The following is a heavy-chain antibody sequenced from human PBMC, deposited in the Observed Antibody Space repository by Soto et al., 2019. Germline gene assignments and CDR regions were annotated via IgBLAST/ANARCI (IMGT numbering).Heavy chain of an antibody. J-gene: IGHJ4*02. CDR1: GASISRGTDY. D-gene: IGHD3-22*01. V-gene: IGHV4-61*01. CDR2: IYYRGST. Sequence: QVPLQESGPGLVKPSETLSLTCTVSGASISRGTDYWSWIRQPPGKELEWIGYIYYRGSTNYNRSLKSRVTISLETSKNQCSLNLNSGTAAYTAVYYCARDLRDSSAYALWGQGTLVTVSS. CDR3: ARDLRDSSAYAL.